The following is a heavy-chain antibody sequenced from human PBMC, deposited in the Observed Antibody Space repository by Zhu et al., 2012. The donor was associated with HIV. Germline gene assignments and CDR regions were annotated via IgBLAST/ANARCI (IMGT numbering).Heavy chain of an antibody. CDR3: ASLDYYDSGGYYYAAFDI. D-gene: IGHD3-22*01. CDR1: GGSFSGYY. Sequence: QVHLQQWGAGLLKPSETLSLTCAVYGGSFSGYYWNWIRQPPGKGLEWIGEINHSGSTNYNPSLKSRVTISVDTSKNQLSLKLSSVTAADTAVYYCASLDYYDSGGYYYAAFDIWGQGTMVTVSS. V-gene: IGHV4-34*01. J-gene: IGHJ3*02. CDR2: INHSGST.